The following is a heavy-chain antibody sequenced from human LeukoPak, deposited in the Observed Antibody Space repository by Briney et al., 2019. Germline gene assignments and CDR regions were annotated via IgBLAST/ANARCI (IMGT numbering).Heavy chain of an antibody. D-gene: IGHD4-23*01. V-gene: IGHV1-2*02. CDR2: INPNSGGT. Sequence: GASVKVSCKASGYTFTGYYMHWVRQAPGQGLEWMGWINPNSGGTNYAQKFQGRVTMTRDTSVSTAYMELSGLRSDDTAMYYCARVYYGGKTPSPGGHWGQGTLVTVPS. CDR1: GYTFTGYY. J-gene: IGHJ4*02. CDR3: ARVYYGGKTPSPGGH.